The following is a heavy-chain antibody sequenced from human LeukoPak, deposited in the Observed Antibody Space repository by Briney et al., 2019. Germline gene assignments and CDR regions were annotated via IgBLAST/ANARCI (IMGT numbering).Heavy chain of an antibody. CDR1: GFTFSSYW. CDR2: INSDGSST. Sequence: GGSLRLSCAASGFTFSSYWMHWVRQAPGKGLVWVSRINSDGSSTSYADSVKGRFTISRDNAKNTLYLQMNSLRAEDTAVYYCASSIPDFWSGYWGNYYYYGMDVWGQGTTVAVSS. D-gene: IGHD3-3*01. V-gene: IGHV3-74*01. J-gene: IGHJ6*02. CDR3: ASSIPDFWSGYWGNYYYYGMDV.